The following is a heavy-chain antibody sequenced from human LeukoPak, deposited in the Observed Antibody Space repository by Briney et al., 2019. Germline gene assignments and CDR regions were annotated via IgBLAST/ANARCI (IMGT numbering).Heavy chain of an antibody. CDR2: IWYGGSNK. CDR3: AKDKGAYSSSALDY. CDR1: GFTFSSYG. D-gene: IGHD6-6*01. Sequence: GGSLRLSCAASGFTFSSYGMHWVRQAPGKGLEWVAVIWYGGSNKYYADSVKGRFTISRDNSKNTLYLQMNSLRAEDTAVYYCAKDKGAYSSSALDYWGQGTLVTVSS. J-gene: IGHJ4*02. V-gene: IGHV3-30*02.